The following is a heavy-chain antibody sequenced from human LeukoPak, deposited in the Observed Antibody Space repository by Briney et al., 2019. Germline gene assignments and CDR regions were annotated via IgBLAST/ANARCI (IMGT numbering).Heavy chain of an antibody. CDR2: ITYDGYYK. V-gene: IGHV3-30*18. Sequence: GGSLRRSCEASGFTFSSYGMHWARQAPGRGLEWVALITYDGYYKYYADSVKGRFTISSDNSKNTLYLHMNNLRPEDTAVYYCAKDRSAVVRASPMDSWGQGTLVIVSS. D-gene: IGHD3-10*01. CDR3: AKDRSAVVRASPMDS. CDR1: GFTFSSYG. J-gene: IGHJ4*02.